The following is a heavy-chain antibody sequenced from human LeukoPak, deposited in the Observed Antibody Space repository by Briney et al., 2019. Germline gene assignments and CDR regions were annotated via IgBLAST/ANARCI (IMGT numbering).Heavy chain of an antibody. D-gene: IGHD6-13*01. CDR2: IIPILGIA. Sequence: SVKVSCKASGGTFSSYAISWVRQAPGQGLEWMGRIIPILGIANYARKFRGRVTITADKSTSTAYMELSSLRSEDTAVYYCARSSVAAVNNWFDPWGQGTLVTVSS. CDR3: ARSSVAAVNNWFDP. J-gene: IGHJ5*02. V-gene: IGHV1-69*04. CDR1: GGTFSSYA.